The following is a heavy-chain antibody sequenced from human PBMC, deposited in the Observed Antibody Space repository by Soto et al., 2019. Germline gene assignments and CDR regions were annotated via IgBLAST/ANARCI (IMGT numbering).Heavy chain of an antibody. Sequence: PGGSLRFSCAASGFTVSSNYMSWVRQAPGKGLEWVSVIYSGGSTYYADSVKGRFTISRHNSKNTLYLQMNSLRAEDTAVYYCASSFGVATTFYYYYYMDVWGKGTTVTVSS. CDR3: ASSFGVATTFYYYYYMDV. CDR2: IYSGGST. J-gene: IGHJ6*03. D-gene: IGHD5-12*01. V-gene: IGHV3-53*04. CDR1: GFTVSSNY.